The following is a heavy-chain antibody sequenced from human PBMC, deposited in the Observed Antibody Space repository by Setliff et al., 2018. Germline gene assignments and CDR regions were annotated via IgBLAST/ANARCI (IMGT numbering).Heavy chain of an antibody. J-gene: IGHJ6*02. V-gene: IGHV3-23*03. Sequence: LRLSCAASGFTFTDYAMSWVRQAPGKGLEWVSTIYSGDRSTFYTDSVKGRFIIYRDSSKNTLYMQMNSLRAEDTAIYYCAKVLYPGVGYFYGMDVWGQGTTVTVSS. CDR2: IYSGDRST. D-gene: IGHD3-10*01. CDR1: GFTFTDYA. CDR3: AKVLYPGVGYFYGMDV.